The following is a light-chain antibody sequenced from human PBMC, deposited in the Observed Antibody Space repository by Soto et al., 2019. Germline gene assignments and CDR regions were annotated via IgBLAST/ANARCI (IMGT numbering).Light chain of an antibody. V-gene: IGKV3-15*01. Sequence: EIVMTQSPATLTVSPGERATLSCRASQSVNTKLAWYQQKPGQSPRLLIYGASTRATGIPARFSGSGSGTVFTLTLSSLQSEDFVVYYCQQYNNWPLYTFGQGTKLEIK. CDR1: QSVNTK. CDR3: QQYNNWPLYT. J-gene: IGKJ2*01. CDR2: GAS.